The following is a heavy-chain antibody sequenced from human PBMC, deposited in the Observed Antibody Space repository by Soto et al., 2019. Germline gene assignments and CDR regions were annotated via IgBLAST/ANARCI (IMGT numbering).Heavy chain of an antibody. CDR2: ISGSGGST. J-gene: IGHJ4*02. CDR3: AKHRFGYSYGYLDY. V-gene: IGHV3-23*01. CDR1: GFTLSSYA. D-gene: IGHD5-18*01. Sequence: PGGSLRLSCAASGFTLSSYAMSWVRQAPGKGLEWVSAISGSGGSTYYADSVKGRFTISRDNSKNTLYLQMNSLRAEDTALYYCAKHRFGYSYGYLDYWGQGTLVTVSS.